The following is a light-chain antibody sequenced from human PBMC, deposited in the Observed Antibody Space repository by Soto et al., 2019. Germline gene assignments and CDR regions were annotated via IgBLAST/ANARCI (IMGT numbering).Light chain of an antibody. J-gene: IGKJ1*01. CDR1: QTVDTRF. CDR3: QQYGSSPWGT. Sequence: DIILTQSPGTLSLSPGERATLSCRASQTVDTRFLAWYQQTPGQAPRLLIYGASNRATGIPDRFSSSGSGTDFTLTISRLEPEDFVVYYCQQYGSSPWGTFGQGTRVEIK. CDR2: GAS. V-gene: IGKV3-20*01.